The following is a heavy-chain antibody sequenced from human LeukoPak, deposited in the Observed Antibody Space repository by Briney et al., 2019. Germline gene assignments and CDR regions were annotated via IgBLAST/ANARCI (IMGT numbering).Heavy chain of an antibody. D-gene: IGHD2-15*01. CDR3: ARDTPYCSGRSCSVIAFDI. J-gene: IGHJ3*02. V-gene: IGHV3-30*02. CDR1: GLTFSRNG. Sequence: GGSLRLSCAAPGLTFSRNGMHWVRQAPGKGLEWLAFIQYDGSSKYYADSVKGRFTISRDNSKNTLYLQMNSLRAEDTAVYYCARDTPYCSGRSCSVIAFDIWGQGTMVTVSS. CDR2: IQYDGSSK.